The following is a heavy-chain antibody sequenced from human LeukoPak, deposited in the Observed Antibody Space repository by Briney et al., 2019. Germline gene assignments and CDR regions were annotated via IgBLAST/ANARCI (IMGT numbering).Heavy chain of an antibody. D-gene: IGHD6-13*01. CDR3: AHNQYSSSWYGGYFDY. Sequence: QTLSLTCTVSGGSISSGGYYWSWIRQPPGKALEWLALIYWDDDKRYSPSLKSRLTITKDTSKNQVVLTMTNMDPVDTATYYCAHNQYSSSWYGGYFDYWGQGTLVTVSS. J-gene: IGHJ4*02. CDR1: GGSISSGGYY. V-gene: IGHV2-5*08. CDR2: IYWDDDK.